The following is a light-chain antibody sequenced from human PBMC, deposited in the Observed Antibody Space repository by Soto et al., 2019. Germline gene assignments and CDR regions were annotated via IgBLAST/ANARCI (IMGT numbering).Light chain of an antibody. Sequence: DIQMTQSPSTLSASVGDRVTITCRASQSISSWLAWYQQKPGKAPKLLIYDASGLESGVPSRFSGSGSGTEFTLTISSLEPEDFAVYYCQQRSKGTFGQGTKVDI. CDR3: QQRSKGT. V-gene: IGKV1-5*01. J-gene: IGKJ1*01. CDR2: DAS. CDR1: QSISSW.